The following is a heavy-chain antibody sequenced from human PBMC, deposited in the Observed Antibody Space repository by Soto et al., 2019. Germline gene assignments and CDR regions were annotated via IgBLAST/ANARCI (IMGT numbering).Heavy chain of an antibody. CDR3: AREGSYHDFDY. CDR1: GYTFTSYG. V-gene: IGHV1-18*01. CDR2: ISGYNGDT. D-gene: IGHD3-22*01. Sequence: QVQLVQSGAEVKKPGASVKVSCKASGYTFTSYGISWVRQAPGQGLAWMGWISGYNGDTNYAQKFQGRVTLTTDTSTSTAYLEVMTLRSDDTAVYHCAREGSYHDFDYWGLGTLVTVSS. J-gene: IGHJ4*02.